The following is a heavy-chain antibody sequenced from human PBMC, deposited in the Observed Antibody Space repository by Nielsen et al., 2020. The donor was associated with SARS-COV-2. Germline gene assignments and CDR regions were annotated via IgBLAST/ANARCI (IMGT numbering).Heavy chain of an antibody. CDR2: ISSSSSYI. CDR3: ARDLTYYGSGSYFDY. J-gene: IGHJ4*02. CDR1: GFTFSSYG. D-gene: IGHD3-10*01. Sequence: GESLKISCAASGFTFSSYGMHWVRQAPGKGLEWVSSISSSSSYIYYADSVKGRFTISRDNAKNSLYLQMNSLRAEDTAVYYCARDLTYYGSGSYFDYWGQGTLVTVSS. V-gene: IGHV3-21*01.